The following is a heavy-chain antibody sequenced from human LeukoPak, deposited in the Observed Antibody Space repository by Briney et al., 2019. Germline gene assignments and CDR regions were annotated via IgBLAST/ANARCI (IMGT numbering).Heavy chain of an antibody. J-gene: IGHJ4*02. Sequence: GGSLRLSCAASGFTVSSNYMSWVRQAPGKGLEWVSVIYSGGSTYYAGSVKGRFTISRDNSKNTLYLQMNSLRAEDTAVYYCARGDWNDGLDYWGQGTLVTVSS. D-gene: IGHD1-1*01. V-gene: IGHV3-53*01. CDR2: IYSGGST. CDR3: ARGDWNDGLDY. CDR1: GFTVSSNY.